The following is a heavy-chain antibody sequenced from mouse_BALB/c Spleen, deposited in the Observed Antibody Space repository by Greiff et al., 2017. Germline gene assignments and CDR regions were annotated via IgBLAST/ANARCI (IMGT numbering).Heavy chain of an antibody. CDR2: IWAGGST. Sequence: VQRVESGPGLVAPSQSLSITCTVSGFSLTSYGVHWVRQPPGKGLEWLGVIWAGGSTNYNSALMSRLSISKDNSTSQVFLKMNSLQTDDTAMYYCARDYYYGSSRAMDYWGQGTSVTVSS. V-gene: IGHV2-9*02. CDR3: ARDYYYGSSRAMDY. J-gene: IGHJ4*01. CDR1: GFSLTSYG. D-gene: IGHD1-1*01.